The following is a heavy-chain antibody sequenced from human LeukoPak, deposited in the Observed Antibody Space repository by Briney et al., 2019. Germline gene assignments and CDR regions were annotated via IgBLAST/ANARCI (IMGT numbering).Heavy chain of an antibody. V-gene: IGHV4-4*02. J-gene: IGHJ5*02. CDR1: GGSISSSNW. Sequence: SGTLSLTCAVSGGSISSSNWWGWVRQPPGKGLEWIGEIYHSGSTNYNPSLKSRVTISVDDSKNQFSLKLSSVTAADTAVYYCARDNTQVIAAAANNWFDPWGQGTLVTVSS. D-gene: IGHD6-13*01. CDR2: IYHSGST. CDR3: ARDNTQVIAAAANNWFDP.